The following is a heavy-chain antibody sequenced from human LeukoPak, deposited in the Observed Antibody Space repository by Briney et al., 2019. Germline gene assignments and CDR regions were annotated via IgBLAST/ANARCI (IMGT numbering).Heavy chain of an antibody. V-gene: IGHV5-51*01. J-gene: IGHJ4*02. Sequence: RGASLKISCKGSGYRFTSYWIGWVRQMPDKGLEWMAMIYPGDSDIRYSPSFQGQVTISVDKSITTAYLQWSSLKASDTAMYYCVTGWRGDFYDPAHYWGQGTLVTVSA. CDR1: GYRFTSYW. D-gene: IGHD2/OR15-2a*01. CDR3: VTGWRGDFYDPAHY. CDR2: IYPGDSDI.